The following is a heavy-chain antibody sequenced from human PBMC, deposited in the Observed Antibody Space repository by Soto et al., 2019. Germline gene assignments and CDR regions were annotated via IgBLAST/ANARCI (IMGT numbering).Heavy chain of an antibody. D-gene: IGHD1-1*01. J-gene: IGHJ2*01. CDR3: ARHGAPLGGNSVWYSDL. CDR2: IYPGDSDT. V-gene: IGHV5-51*01. CDR1: GYSFTSYW. Sequence: GESLKISCKGSGYSFTSYWIGWVRQMPGKGLEWMGIIYPGDSDTRYSPSFQGQVTISADKSISTAYLQWSSLKASDTALYSWARHGAPLGGNSVWYSDLWGRGTLVPVSS.